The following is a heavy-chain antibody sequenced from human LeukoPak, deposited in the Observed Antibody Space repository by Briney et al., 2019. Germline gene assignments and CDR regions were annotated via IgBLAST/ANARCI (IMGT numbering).Heavy chain of an antibody. CDR1: GGSISSSSYY. Sequence: NSSETLSLTCTVSGGSISSSSYYWGWIRQPPGKGLEWIGSIYYSGSTNYNPSLKSRVTISVDTSKNQFSLKLSSVTAADTAVYYCAAPRPGVTPYDAFDIWGQGTMVTVSS. CDR2: IYYSGST. J-gene: IGHJ3*02. D-gene: IGHD3-10*01. V-gene: IGHV4-39*07. CDR3: AAPRPGVTPYDAFDI.